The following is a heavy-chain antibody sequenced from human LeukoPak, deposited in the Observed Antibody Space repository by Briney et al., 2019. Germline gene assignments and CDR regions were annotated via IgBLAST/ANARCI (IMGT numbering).Heavy chain of an antibody. V-gene: IGHV3-66*01. Sequence: GGSLRLSCAASGFIVSSNYMTWVRQAPGKGLEWVSVIYSGGTTYYADSVKGRFTISRDNAKNSLYLQMNSLRAEDAAVYYCARVGSSGSYSVDYWGQGTLVTVSS. CDR2: IYSGGTT. CDR1: GFIVSSNY. CDR3: ARVGSSGSYSVDY. D-gene: IGHD1-26*01. J-gene: IGHJ4*02.